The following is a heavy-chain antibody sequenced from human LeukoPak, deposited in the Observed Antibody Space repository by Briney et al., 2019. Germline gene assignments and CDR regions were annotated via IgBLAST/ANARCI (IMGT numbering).Heavy chain of an antibody. Sequence: GGSLRLSCAASGFTFSSYWMSWVRQAPGKGQEWVDNIKQDESEKSFVDSVKGRVTISRDKAKKTRSLQMNSLRAEDTAVYYCARGYYYASGSYYTPFDYWGQGTLVTVSS. CDR1: GFTFSSYW. CDR3: ARGYYYASGSYYTPFDY. J-gene: IGHJ4*02. V-gene: IGHV3-7*04. CDR2: IKQDESEK. D-gene: IGHD3-10*01.